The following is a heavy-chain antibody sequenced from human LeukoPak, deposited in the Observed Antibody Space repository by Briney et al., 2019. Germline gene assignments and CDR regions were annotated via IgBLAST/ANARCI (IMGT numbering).Heavy chain of an antibody. D-gene: IGHD3-10*01. CDR1: GGTFSSYA. J-gene: IGHJ4*02. Sequence: SVKVSCKASGGTFSSYAISWVRQAPGQGLEWMGGIIPIFGTANYAQKFQGRVTITADESTSTAYMELSSLRSEDTAVYYCARESHAITMVRGVIIGTFDYWGQGTLVTVSS. CDR2: IIPIFGTA. V-gene: IGHV1-69*13. CDR3: ARESHAITMVRGVIIGTFDY.